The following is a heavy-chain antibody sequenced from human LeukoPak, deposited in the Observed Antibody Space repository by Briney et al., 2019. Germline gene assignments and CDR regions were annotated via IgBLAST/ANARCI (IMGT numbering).Heavy chain of an antibody. D-gene: IGHD6-19*01. J-gene: IGHJ4*02. CDR1: GFTVTSNY. CDR2: IYSGGST. Sequence: GGSLRLSCAASGFTVTSNYMSWVRQAPGKGLEWVSVIYSGGSTYYADSVKGRFTISRDNSKNTLYLQMNSLRAEDTAVYYCARAGSYTSGWYVIDHWGQGTLVTVSS. CDR3: ARAGSYTSGWYVIDH. V-gene: IGHV3-53*01.